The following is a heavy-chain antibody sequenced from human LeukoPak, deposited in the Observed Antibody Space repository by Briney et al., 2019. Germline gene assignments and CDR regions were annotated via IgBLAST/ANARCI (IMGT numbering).Heavy chain of an antibody. CDR1: GFSLSTSGMC. CDR3: AHVTIFTRPPTFDY. CDR2: IDWDDDK. Sequence: SGPTLVNPTQTLTLTCTFSGFSLSTSGMCVNWIRQPPGKALEWLARIDWDDDKYYSTSLKTRLTISKDTSKNQVVLTMTNMDPVDTATYYCAHVTIFTRPPTFDYWGQGTLVTVSS. D-gene: IGHD3-9*01. J-gene: IGHJ4*02. V-gene: IGHV2-70*12.